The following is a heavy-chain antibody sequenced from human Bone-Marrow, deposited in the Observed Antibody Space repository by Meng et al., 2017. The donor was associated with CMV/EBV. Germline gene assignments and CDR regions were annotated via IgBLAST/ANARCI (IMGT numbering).Heavy chain of an antibody. Sequence: GGSLRLSCAASGFTFSSYSMNWVRQAPGKGLEWVSSISSSSSYIYYADSVKGRFTISRDNAKNSLYLQMNSLRAKDTAVYYCARGYYDFWSGAEYYFDYWGQGTRVTVSS. V-gene: IGHV3-21*04. CDR2: ISSSSSYI. CDR3: ARGYYDFWSGAEYYFDY. CDR1: GFTFSSYS. J-gene: IGHJ4*02. D-gene: IGHD3-3*01.